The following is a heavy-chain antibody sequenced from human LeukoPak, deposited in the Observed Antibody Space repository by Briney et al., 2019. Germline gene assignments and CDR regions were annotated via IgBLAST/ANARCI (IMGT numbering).Heavy chain of an antibody. D-gene: IGHD1-26*01. CDR2: IYYSGST. J-gene: IGHJ4*02. Sequence: SETLSLTCTVSGGSISSYYWSWIRQSPGKGLEWIRYIYYSGSTNYNPSLKSRVTISVDTSKNQFSLKLSSVTAADTAVYYCAVGRSRTYYFDYWGQGTLVTVSS. V-gene: IGHV4-59*01. CDR1: GGSISSYY. CDR3: AVGRSRTYYFDY.